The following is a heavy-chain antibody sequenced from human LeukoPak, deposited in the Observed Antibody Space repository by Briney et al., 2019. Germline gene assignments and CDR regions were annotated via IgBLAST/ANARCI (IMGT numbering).Heavy chain of an antibody. J-gene: IGHJ3*02. V-gene: IGHV4-59*08. Sequence: SETLSLTCIVSGGSISSYYWSWIRQPPGKGLEWIGYIYCSGSTNSNPSLKSRVTISVDTSKSQFSLKMTSVTAADTAVYYCARQGSGGRAFDIWGQGTMVTVSS. CDR3: ARQGSGGRAFDI. D-gene: IGHD1-26*01. CDR2: IYCSGST. CDR1: GGSISSYY.